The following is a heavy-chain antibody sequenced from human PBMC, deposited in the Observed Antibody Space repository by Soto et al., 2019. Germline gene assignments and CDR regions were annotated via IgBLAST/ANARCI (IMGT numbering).Heavy chain of an antibody. CDR1: GYSFTSYY. Sequence: ASVKVSCKASGYSFTSYYMHWVRQAPGQRPEWMGVIDPRGGTTTYTQKLQGRLRFTRDTSTSTLYMDLSSLRPDDTAVYFCARASETAMGVYGLAVWGQGTSVTVSS. CDR3: ARASETAMGVYGLAV. J-gene: IGHJ6*02. CDR2: IDPRGGTT. D-gene: IGHD5-18*01. V-gene: IGHV1-46*01.